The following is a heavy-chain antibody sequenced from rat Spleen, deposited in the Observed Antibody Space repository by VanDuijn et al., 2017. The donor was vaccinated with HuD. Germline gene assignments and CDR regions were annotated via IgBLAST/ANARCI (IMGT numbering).Heavy chain of an antibody. D-gene: IGHD1-2*01. V-gene: IGHV5-22*01. CDR1: GFTFSNYD. Sequence: EVQLVESGGGLVQPGRSMKLSCAVSGFTFSNYDMAWVRQAPKKGLEWVASISYEGGSTYYGDSVKGRFTISRDNAKSTLYLQMSSLRSEDTATYYCARPCSRRYVMDAWGQGASVTVSS. CDR2: ISYEGGST. CDR3: ARPCSRRYVMDA. J-gene: IGHJ4*01.